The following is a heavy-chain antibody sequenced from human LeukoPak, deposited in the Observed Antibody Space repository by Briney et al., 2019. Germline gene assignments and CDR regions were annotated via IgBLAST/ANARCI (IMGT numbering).Heavy chain of an antibody. CDR3: ARLNKPGWFDP. Sequence: SETLSLTCAVYGGSFTGYYWSWIRQPPGKGLEWIGEINHSGSTNYNPSLKNRVTISIDTSKNQFSLRLNSVTATDTAVYYCARLNKPGWFDPWGQGTLVTVSS. D-gene: IGHD1-14*01. CDR2: INHSGST. V-gene: IGHV4-34*01. J-gene: IGHJ5*02. CDR1: GGSFTGYY.